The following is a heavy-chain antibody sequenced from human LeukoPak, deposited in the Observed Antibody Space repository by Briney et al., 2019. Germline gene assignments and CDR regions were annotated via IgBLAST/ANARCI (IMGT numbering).Heavy chain of an antibody. D-gene: IGHD2-2*01. CDR1: GFTFSSYA. J-gene: IGHJ4*02. V-gene: IGHV3-23*01. Sequence: PGGSLRLSCAASGFTFSSYAMSWVRQAPGKGLEWVSAISGSGGSTYYADSVKGRFTISRDNSKNTLYLQMNSLRAEDTAVYYCAKVVVPAEEPRMGDYYFDYWGQGTLVTVSS. CDR3: AKVVVPAEEPRMGDYYFDY. CDR2: ISGSGGST.